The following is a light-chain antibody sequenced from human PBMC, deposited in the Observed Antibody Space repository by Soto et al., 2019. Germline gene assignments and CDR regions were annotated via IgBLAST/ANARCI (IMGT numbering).Light chain of an antibody. J-gene: IGKJ3*01. CDR3: QQYYSTSGFT. CDR1: QSVLYSSNNKNY. CDR2: WAS. V-gene: IGKV4-1*01. Sequence: DIVMTQSPDSLAVSLGERATINCKSSQSVLYSSNNKNYLAWYQQKPGQPPKLLIYWASTRESGVPDRFSGSGSGTDSTLTISSLQAEDVAVYYYQQYYSTSGFTFGPGTKVDIK.